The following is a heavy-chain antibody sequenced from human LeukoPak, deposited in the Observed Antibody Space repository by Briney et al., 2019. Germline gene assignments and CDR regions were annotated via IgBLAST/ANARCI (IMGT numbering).Heavy chain of an antibody. CDR2: IRYDGSNK. J-gene: IGHJ3*02. D-gene: IGHD5-24*01. CDR1: GFTFSSYG. V-gene: IGHV3-30*02. Sequence: GGSLRLSCAASGFTFSSYGMHWVRQAPGKGLEWVAFIRYDGSNKYYADSVKGRFTISRDNSKNTLYLQMNSLRAEDTAVYYCAKLDVRDGYGEPFNIWGQGTMVTVSS. CDR3: AKLDVRDGYGEPFNI.